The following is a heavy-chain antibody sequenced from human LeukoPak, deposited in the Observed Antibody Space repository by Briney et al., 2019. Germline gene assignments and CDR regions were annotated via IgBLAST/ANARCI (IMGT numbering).Heavy chain of an antibody. D-gene: IGHD6-13*01. V-gene: IGHV3-30*02. J-gene: IGHJ5*02. CDR1: GFTFSSYG. Sequence: GGSLRLSCAASGFTFSSYGMHWVRQAPGKGLEWVAFIRYDGSNKYYADSVKGRFTISRDNSKNTLYLQMNSLRAEDTAVYYCARDGLAAAGSFDPWGQGTLVTVSS. CDR2: IRYDGSNK. CDR3: ARDGLAAAGSFDP.